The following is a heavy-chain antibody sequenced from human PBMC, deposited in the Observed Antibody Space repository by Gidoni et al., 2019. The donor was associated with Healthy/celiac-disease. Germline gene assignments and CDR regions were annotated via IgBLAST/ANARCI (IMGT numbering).Heavy chain of an antibody. CDR1: GGSFSGYY. J-gene: IGHJ4*02. CDR3: ARLYYDYVWGSYRYSPGFDY. D-gene: IGHD3-16*02. CDR2: INHSGST. V-gene: IGHV4-34*01. Sequence: QVQLQQWGAGLLKPSETLSLTCAVYGGSFSGYYWSWIRQPPGKGLEWIGEINHSGSTNYNPSLKSRVTISVDTSKNQFSLKLSSVTAADTAVYYCARLYYDYVWGSYRYSPGFDYWGQGTLVTVSS.